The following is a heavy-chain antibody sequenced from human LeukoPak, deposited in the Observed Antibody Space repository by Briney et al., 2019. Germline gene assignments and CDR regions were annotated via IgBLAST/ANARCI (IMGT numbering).Heavy chain of an antibody. J-gene: IGHJ6*02. CDR1: GGSISSGDYY. CDR3: ARWGYDILTGYYGMDV. Sequence: SETLSLTCTVSGGSISSGDYYWSWIRQPPGKGLEWIGYIYYSGSTYYNPSLKSRVTISVDTSKNQFSLKLSSVTAADTAVYYCARWGYDILTGYYGMDVWGQGTTVTVSS. CDR2: IYYSGST. D-gene: IGHD3-9*01. V-gene: IGHV4-30-4*01.